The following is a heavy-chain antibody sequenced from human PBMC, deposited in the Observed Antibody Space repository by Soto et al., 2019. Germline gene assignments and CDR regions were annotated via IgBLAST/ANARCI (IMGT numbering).Heavy chain of an antibody. D-gene: IGHD3-22*01. CDR2: ISWNSGTI. J-gene: IGHJ2*01. V-gene: IGHV3-9*01. CDR3: AKDLFIYYHYNGYGDWYLDP. Sequence: EVPVVESGGGLEQPGRSLRLSCAASGFTFDDYSMHWVRQAPGKGLEWVSGISWNSGTIDYADSVRGRFTISRDNAKDSLYLQMNSLIPEDTALYYCAKDLFIYYHYNGYGDWYLDPWGRGTLLTVSS. CDR1: GFTFDDYS.